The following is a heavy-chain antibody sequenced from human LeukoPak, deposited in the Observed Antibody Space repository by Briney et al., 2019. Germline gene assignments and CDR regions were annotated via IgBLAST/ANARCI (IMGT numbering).Heavy chain of an antibody. J-gene: IGHJ6*03. CDR1: GFTFSSYA. CDR3: AREAQQLVDLYYYYYYMDV. CDR2: ISSSSSTI. D-gene: IGHD6-13*01. Sequence: PGGSLRLSCAASGFTFSSYAMSWVRQAPGKGLEWVSAISSSSSTIYYADSVKGRFTISRDNAKNSLYLQMNSLRDEDTAVYYCAREAQQLVDLYYYYYYMDVWGKGTTVTVSS. V-gene: IGHV3-48*02.